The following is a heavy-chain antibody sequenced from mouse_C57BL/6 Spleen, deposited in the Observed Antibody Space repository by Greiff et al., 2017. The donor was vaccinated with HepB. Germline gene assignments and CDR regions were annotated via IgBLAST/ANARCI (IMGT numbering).Heavy chain of an antibody. D-gene: IGHD3-1*01. J-gene: IGHJ2*01. CDR1: GYTFTDYE. CDR3: TRSSRYFFDY. Sequence: VQLQQSGAELVRPGASVTLSCKASGYTFTDYEMHWVKQTPVHGLEWIGAIDPETGGTAYNQKFKGKAILTADKSSSTAYMELRSLTSEDSAVYYCTRSSRYFFDYWGQSTTLTVSS. V-gene: IGHV1-15*01. CDR2: IDPETGGT.